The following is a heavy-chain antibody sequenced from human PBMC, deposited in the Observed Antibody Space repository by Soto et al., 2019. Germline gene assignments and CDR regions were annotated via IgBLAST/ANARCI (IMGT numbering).Heavy chain of an antibody. Sequence: SETLSLTCAVYGGSFSGYYWSWIRQPPGKGLEWIGEINHSGSTNYNPSLKSRVTISVDTSKNQFSRKLSSVTAADTAVYYCASERTGDDAFDIWGQGTMVTVSS. CDR2: INHSGST. D-gene: IGHD7-27*01. CDR1: GGSFSGYY. V-gene: IGHV4-34*01. CDR3: ASERTGDDAFDI. J-gene: IGHJ3*02.